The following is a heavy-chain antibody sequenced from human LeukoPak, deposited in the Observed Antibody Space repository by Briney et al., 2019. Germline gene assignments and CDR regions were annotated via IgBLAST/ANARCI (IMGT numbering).Heavy chain of an antibody. V-gene: IGHV6-1*01. CDR2: TYYRSKWYN. CDR1: GNRVSSDSAP. J-gene: IGHJ4*02. Sequence: SQTLSLTCAISGNRVSSDSAPLNWISQSPSTGLEWLGRTYYRSKWYNDYAVSVKSRITITPDTSKNQFSLQLNSVTPEDTATYYCARGVGHTGIDCWGQGTLVTVSS. CDR3: ARGVGHTGIDC. D-gene: IGHD2-8*02.